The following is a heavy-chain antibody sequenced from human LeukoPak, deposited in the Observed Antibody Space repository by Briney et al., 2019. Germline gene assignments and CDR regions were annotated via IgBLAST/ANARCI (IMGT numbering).Heavy chain of an antibody. CDR3: ASRLPSYSSGLD. J-gene: IGHJ4*02. Sequence: SETLSLTCTVSGGSISSSSYYWGWIRQPPGKGLEWIGSIYHSGSTYYKPSLKSRVTISVDTSKNQFSLKLRSVTAADTAVYYCASRLPSYSSGLDWGQGTLVTVSS. CDR1: GGSISSSSYY. D-gene: IGHD6-19*01. V-gene: IGHV4-39*07. CDR2: IYHSGST.